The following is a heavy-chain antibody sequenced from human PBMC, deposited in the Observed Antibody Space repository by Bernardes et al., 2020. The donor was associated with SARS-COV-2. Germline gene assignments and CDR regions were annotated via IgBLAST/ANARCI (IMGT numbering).Heavy chain of an antibody. Sequence: SVKVSCKASGYTFTSYYMHWVRQAPGQGLEWMGIINPSGGSTSYAQKFQGRVTMTRDTSTSTVYMELSSLRSEDTAVYYCAREDYYDSSGYSYYYGMDVWGQGTTVTVSS. CDR3: AREDYYDSSGYSYYYGMDV. CDR2: INPSGGST. CDR1: GYTFTSYY. J-gene: IGHJ6*02. V-gene: IGHV1-46*01. D-gene: IGHD3-22*01.